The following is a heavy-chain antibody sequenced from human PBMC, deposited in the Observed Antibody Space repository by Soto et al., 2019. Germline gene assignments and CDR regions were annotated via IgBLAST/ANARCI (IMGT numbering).Heavy chain of an antibody. D-gene: IGHD3-22*01. CDR1: GFTFSSYA. CDR2: ISGSGGST. Sequence: GSLRLSCAASGFTFSSYAMSWVRQAPGKGLEWVSAISGSGGSTYYADSVKGRFTISRDNSKNTLYLQMNSLRAEDTAVYYCAFPPYYYDSSGYSMGDYFDYWGQGTLVTVSS. J-gene: IGHJ4*02. CDR3: AFPPYYYDSSGYSMGDYFDY. V-gene: IGHV3-23*01.